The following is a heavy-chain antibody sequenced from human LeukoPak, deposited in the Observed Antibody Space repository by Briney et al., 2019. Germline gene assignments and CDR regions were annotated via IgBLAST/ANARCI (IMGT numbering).Heavy chain of an antibody. V-gene: IGHV4-39*01. CDR2: IYYSGGT. CDR1: GASISSSSYY. CDR3: ARHPGYYDSSGYYVSAFDI. J-gene: IGHJ3*02. D-gene: IGHD3-22*01. Sequence: PSETLSLTCTVSGASISSSSYYWGWIRQSPGKGLEWIGSIYYSGGTYFNPSLKSRVTMSVDTSKNHFSLKLTSVTAADTAVYYCARHPGYYDSSGYYVSAFDIWGQGTMVTVSS.